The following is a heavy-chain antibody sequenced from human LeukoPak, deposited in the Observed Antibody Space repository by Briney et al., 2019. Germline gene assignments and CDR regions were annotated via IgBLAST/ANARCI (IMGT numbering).Heavy chain of an antibody. CDR1: GFTFSSYA. V-gene: IGHV3-23*01. D-gene: IGHD3-10*02. CDR2: IIGSGGST. Sequence: PGGSLRLSCAASGFTFSSYAMSWVRQAPGKGLEWVSAIIGSGGSTYYADSVKGRFTISRDNSKNTLYLQMNSLRAEDTAVYYCAKGLGSGSYPFDYWGQGTLVTVSS. CDR3: AKGLGSGSYPFDY. J-gene: IGHJ4*02.